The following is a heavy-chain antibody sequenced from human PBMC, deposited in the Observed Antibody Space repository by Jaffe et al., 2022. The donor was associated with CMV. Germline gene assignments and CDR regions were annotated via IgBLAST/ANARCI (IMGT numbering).Heavy chain of an antibody. Sequence: QVTLRESGPALVKPTQTLTLTCTFSGFSLSTSGMCVSWIRQPPGKALEWLARIDWDDDKYYSTSLKTRLTISKDTSKNQVVLTMTNMDPVDTATYYCARSTPYPDCSSTSCYGWVWFDPWGQGTLVTVSS. J-gene: IGHJ5*02. V-gene: IGHV2-70*15. CDR1: GFSLSTSGMC. CDR2: IDWDDDK. CDR3: ARSTPYPDCSSTSCYGWVWFDP. D-gene: IGHD2-2*01.